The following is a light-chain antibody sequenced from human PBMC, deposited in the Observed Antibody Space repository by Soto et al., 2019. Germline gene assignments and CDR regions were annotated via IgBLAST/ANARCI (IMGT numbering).Light chain of an antibody. CDR3: QHYKTWA. CDR2: KAS. CDR1: QNIGVW. V-gene: IGKV1-5*03. Sequence: DIQMTQSPSTLSAFVGDSVTITCRASQNIGVWLAWYQQKPGKAPDLLIHKASILLSGVPSRFSGSGSGTDFTLTISSLQPDDFATYFCQHYKTWAFGQGTQVEF. J-gene: IGKJ1*01.